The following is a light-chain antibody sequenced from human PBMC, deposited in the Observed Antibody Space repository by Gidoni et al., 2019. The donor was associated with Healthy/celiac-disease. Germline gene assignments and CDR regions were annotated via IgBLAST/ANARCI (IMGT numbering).Light chain of an antibody. J-gene: IGLJ1*01. V-gene: IGLV1-47*01. CDR1: SSNIGSNY. CDR2: RNN. Sequence: QSVLTPPPSASATPGQRVTISCSGSSSNIGSNYVYWYQQLPGTAPKLLIYRNNQRPSGVPDRFSGSKSGTSASLAISGLRSEDEADYYCAAWDDSLSGYVFGTGTKVTVL. CDR3: AAWDDSLSGYV.